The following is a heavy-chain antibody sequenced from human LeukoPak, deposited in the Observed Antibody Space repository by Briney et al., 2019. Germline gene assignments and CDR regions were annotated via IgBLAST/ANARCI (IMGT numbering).Heavy chain of an antibody. D-gene: IGHD3-22*01. Sequence: QPGGSLRLSCAASGFTFDDYAMHWVRQAPGKGLEWVSAISGSGGSTYYADSVKGRFTISRDNSKNTLYLQMNSLRAEDTAVYYCAKDLYYYDSSGNFDYWGQGTLVTVSS. V-gene: IGHV3-23*01. J-gene: IGHJ4*02. CDR1: GFTFDDYA. CDR2: ISGSGGST. CDR3: AKDLYYYDSSGNFDY.